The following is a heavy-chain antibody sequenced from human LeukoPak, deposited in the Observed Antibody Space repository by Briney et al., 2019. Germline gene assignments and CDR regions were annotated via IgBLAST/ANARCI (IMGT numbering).Heavy chain of an antibody. CDR3: ARSSGYTYGDYGGRGSWFDP. J-gene: IGHJ5*02. V-gene: IGHV4-34*01. CDR2: INHSGST. D-gene: IGHD4-17*01. CDR1: GGSFSGYY. Sequence: SETLSLTCAVYGGSFSGYYWSWIRQPPGKGLEWIGEINHSGSTNYNPSLKSRVTIPVDTSKNQFSLKLSSVTAADTAVYYCARSSGYTYGDYGGRGSWFDPWGQGTLVTVSS.